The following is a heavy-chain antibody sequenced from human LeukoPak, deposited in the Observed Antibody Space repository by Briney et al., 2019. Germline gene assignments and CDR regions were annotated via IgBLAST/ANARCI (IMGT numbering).Heavy chain of an antibody. CDR3: ARGSSSWDFDY. V-gene: IGHV4-61*02. CDR2: IYTGGST. D-gene: IGHD6-13*01. Sequence: SETLSLTCTVSGGSISSGSYCWSWIRQPAGKGLEWIGRIYTGGSTNYNPSLKSRVTISVDTSKNQFSLKLSSVTAADTAVYYCARGSSSWDFDYWGQGTLVTVSS. CDR1: GGSISSGSYC. J-gene: IGHJ4*02.